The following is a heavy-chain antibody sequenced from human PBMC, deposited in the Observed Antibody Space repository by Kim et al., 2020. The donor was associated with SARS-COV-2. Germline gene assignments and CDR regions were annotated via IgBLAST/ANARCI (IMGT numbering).Heavy chain of an antibody. CDR3: AKSTFDIVVVPAAPDLDY. J-gene: IGHJ4*02. V-gene: IGHV3-23*01. Sequence: GGSLRLSCAASGFTFSSYAISWVRQAPGKGLEWVSVISGSGDNTCYADSVKGRFTISRDNSKNTLYLQMNSLRAEDTAVYYCAKSTFDIVVVPAAPDLDYWGQGTLVTVSS. CDR1: GFTFSSYA. CDR2: ISGSGDNT. D-gene: IGHD2-2*01.